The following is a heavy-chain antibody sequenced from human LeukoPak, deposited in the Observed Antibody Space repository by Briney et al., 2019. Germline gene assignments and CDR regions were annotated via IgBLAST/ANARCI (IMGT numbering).Heavy chain of an antibody. CDR1: GASITTTLYY. V-gene: IGHV4-39*07. CDR2: FYYGGIT. D-gene: IGHD5-24*01. CDR3: ARAGRDGYSPASDSFDI. Sequence: SETLSLTCTVSGASITTTLYYWVWARQSPGKGLEWIGSFYYGGITYYHPSLKSRVTVSVDTSRSQFSLKLISVTAADTAAYYCARAGRDGYSPASDSFDIWGQGKTVTVSS. J-gene: IGHJ3*02.